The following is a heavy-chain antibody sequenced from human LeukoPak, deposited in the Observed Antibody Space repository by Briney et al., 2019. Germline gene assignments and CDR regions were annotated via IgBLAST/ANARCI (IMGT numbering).Heavy chain of an antibody. D-gene: IGHD2-2*01. J-gene: IGHJ5*02. CDR2: IKEDGSAQ. CDR1: GFTFNGYW. CDR3: ATSSNAPGNH. Sequence: PGGSLILSCAASGFTFNGYWMSWVRQAPGKGLEWVANIKEDGSAQYYVGSVKGRFTISRDNAKNSLNLQMNSLRAEDTAVYYCATSSNAPGNHWGQGTLVTVSS. V-gene: IGHV3-7*01.